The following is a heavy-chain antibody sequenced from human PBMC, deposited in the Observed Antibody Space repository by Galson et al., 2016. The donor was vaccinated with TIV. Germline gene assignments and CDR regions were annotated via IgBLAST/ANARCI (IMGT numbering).Heavy chain of an antibody. CDR2: IIPIVDIR. J-gene: IGHJ4*02. CDR1: GDTFSRYT. CDR3: ATARSGSSVRGIDY. V-gene: IGHV1-69*02. D-gene: IGHD1-26*01. Sequence: SVKVSCKASGDTFSRYTITWVRQAPGQGLEYMGRIIPIVDIRDYAQKFQGRVTFTADKSTSTAYMEVNNLRSEDTALYYCATARSGSSVRGIDYWGQGTLVTVSS.